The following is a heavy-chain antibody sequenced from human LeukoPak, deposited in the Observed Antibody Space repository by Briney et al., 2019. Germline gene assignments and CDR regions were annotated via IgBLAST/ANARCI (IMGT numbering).Heavy chain of an antibody. D-gene: IGHD4-17*01. Sequence: SETLSLTCTVSGGSISSGGYYWSWIRQHPGKGLEWIGYIYYSGSTYYNPSLKSRVAISVDKSKNQFSLKLTSVTAADTAVYYCARRRDYGLFDYWGQGTLVTVSS. J-gene: IGHJ4*02. CDR2: IYYSGST. CDR3: ARRRDYGLFDY. CDR1: GGSISSGGYY. V-gene: IGHV4-31*03.